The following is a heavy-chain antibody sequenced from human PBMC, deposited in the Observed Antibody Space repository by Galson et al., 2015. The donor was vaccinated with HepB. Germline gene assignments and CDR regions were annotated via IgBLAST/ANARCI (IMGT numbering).Heavy chain of an antibody. CDR2: INAGNGNT. V-gene: IGHV1-3*01. Sequence: VTVSCKASGYTFPSYAMHWVRQAPGQRLEWMGWINAGNGNTKYSQKFQGRVTITRDTSASTAYMELSSLRSEDTAVYYCARGHPEGSYYYGMDVWGQGTTVTVSS. CDR1: GYTFPSYA. J-gene: IGHJ6*02. CDR3: ARGHPEGSYYYGMDV.